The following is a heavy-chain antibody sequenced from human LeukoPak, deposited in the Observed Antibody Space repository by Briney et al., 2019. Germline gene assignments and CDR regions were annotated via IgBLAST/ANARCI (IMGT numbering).Heavy chain of an antibody. CDR3: ARDPCGGDCYWDY. CDR2: ISSGSSYI. CDR1: GFTFSSYS. V-gene: IGHV3-21*01. J-gene: IGHJ4*02. D-gene: IGHD2-21*01. Sequence: GGSLRLSCAASGFTFSSYSMNWVRQAPGKGLEWVSSISSGSSYIYYADSVKGRFTISRDNAKNSLYLQMDSLRAEDTAVYYCARDPCGGDCYWDYWGQGTLVTVSS.